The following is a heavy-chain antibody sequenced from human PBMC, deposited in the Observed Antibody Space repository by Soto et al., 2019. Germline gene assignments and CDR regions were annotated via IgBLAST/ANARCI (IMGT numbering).Heavy chain of an antibody. Sequence: ASVKVSCKASGYTFTSYGISWVRQAPGQGLEWMGWISAYNGNTNYAQKHKGRVTMTTDTSTSTAYMELMSLRSDDTAVYYFARDGRYSSSWYEDYYYGMDVWGQGTTVTVSS. D-gene: IGHD6-13*01. CDR2: ISAYNGNT. V-gene: IGHV1-18*01. CDR1: GYTFTSYG. CDR3: ARDGRYSSSWYEDYYYGMDV. J-gene: IGHJ6*02.